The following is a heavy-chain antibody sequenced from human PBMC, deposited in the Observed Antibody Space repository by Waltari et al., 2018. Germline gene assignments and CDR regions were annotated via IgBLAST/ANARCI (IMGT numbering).Heavy chain of an antibody. V-gene: IGHV4-38-2*01. CDR3: SRGPIYSSGWREYFQH. J-gene: IGHJ1*01. CDR2: IYHSGST. CDR1: GYSISSGYY. Sequence: QVQLQESGPGLVKPSETLSLTCAVSGYSISSGYYWGWIRQPPGKGMEWIGSIYHSGSTTSNPSPNSRVTLSVDTSKTQFSLNLSSVTAADTAVYCCSRGPIYSSGWREYFQHWGQGTLVTVSS. D-gene: IGHD6-19*01.